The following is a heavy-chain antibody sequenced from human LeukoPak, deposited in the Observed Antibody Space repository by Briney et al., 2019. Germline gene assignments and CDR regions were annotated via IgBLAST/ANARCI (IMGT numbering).Heavy chain of an antibody. CDR2: IYGGGNT. D-gene: IGHD3-10*01. V-gene: IGHV3-53*01. Sequence: GGSLRLSCAASGFTVSSSYMTWVRQVPGKGLEWVSIIYGGGNTFYADSVKGRFTISRDISKNTLYLQMNSLRAEDTAVYYCGGHMYYSGPIDYWGQGTLVTVSS. CDR1: GFTVSSSY. CDR3: GGHMYYSGPIDY. J-gene: IGHJ4*02.